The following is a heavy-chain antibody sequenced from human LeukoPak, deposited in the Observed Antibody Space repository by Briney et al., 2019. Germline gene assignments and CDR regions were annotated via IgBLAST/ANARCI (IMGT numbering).Heavy chain of an antibody. CDR2: IYYSGST. CDR1: GGSISSYY. V-gene: IGHV4-59*01. D-gene: IGHD1-1*01. Sequence: SVPLSLTCTVSGGSISSYYWLWMRHPPGKALEWIGYIYYSGSTNYNPSLKSRVTISVDTSKKQFYLKLSSVTAADTAVYYCARGLDSTVHLEGWGQGTLVTVSS. CDR3: ARGLDSTVHLEG. J-gene: IGHJ4*02.